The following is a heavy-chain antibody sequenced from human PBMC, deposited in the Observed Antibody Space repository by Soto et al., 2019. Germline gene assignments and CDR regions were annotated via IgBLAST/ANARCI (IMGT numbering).Heavy chain of an antibody. D-gene: IGHD3-10*01. CDR1: GYTFTAYY. V-gene: IGHV1-2*02. CDR3: ARAVHIMIQGVRFRVDQ. CDR2: INPNGGGT. J-gene: IGHJ4*02. Sequence: QVQLVQSGAEMKKPGASVKVSCEASGYTFTAYYIHWVRQAPGQGLEWMGWINPNGGGTKYAQKFQGRVTMTRDTSINTADMELTRLTSDDTAVYYCARAVHIMIQGVRFRVDQWGQGTLVTVSS.